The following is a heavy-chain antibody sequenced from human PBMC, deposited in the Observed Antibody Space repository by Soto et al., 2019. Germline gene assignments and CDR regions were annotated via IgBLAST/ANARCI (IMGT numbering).Heavy chain of an antibody. CDR1: GFTFSSYA. Sequence: GGSLRLSCAASGFTFSSYAMHWVRQAPGKGLEWVAVISYDGSNKYYADSVKGRFTISRDNSKNTLYLQMNSLRAEDTAVYYCARVYRGGAAASYYYYYGMDVWGQGTTVTVPS. J-gene: IGHJ6*02. D-gene: IGHD6-13*01. CDR2: ISYDGSNK. V-gene: IGHV3-30-3*01. CDR3: ARVYRGGAAASYYYYYGMDV.